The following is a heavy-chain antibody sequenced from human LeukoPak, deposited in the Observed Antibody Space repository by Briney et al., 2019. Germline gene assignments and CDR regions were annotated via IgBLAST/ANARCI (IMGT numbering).Heavy chain of an antibody. CDR1: GGSISSYY. CDR2: IYYSGST. CDR3: ARAAYSSAVYYYGMDV. Sequence: SETLFLTCTVSGGSISSYYWSWIRQPPGKGLEWIGYIYYSGSTNYNPSLKSRVTISVDTSKNQFSLKLSYVTAADTAVYYCARAAYSSAVYYYGMDVWGKGTTVTVSS. D-gene: IGHD6-25*01. J-gene: IGHJ6*04. V-gene: IGHV4-59*01.